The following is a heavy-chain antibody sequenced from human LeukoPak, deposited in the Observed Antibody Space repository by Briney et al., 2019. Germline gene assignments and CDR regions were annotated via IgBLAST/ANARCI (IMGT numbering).Heavy chain of an antibody. J-gene: IGHJ4*02. CDR1: GGSFSGYY. V-gene: IGHV4-34*01. D-gene: IGHD2-21*01. CDR2: INHSGST. Sequence: SETLPLTCAVYGGSFSGYYWSWIRQPPGKGLEWIGEINHSGSTDYNPSLKSRVTISVDTSKNQFSLKLSSVTAADTAVYYCARGVVIAPQTFDYWGQGTLVTVSS. CDR3: ARGVVIAPQTFDY.